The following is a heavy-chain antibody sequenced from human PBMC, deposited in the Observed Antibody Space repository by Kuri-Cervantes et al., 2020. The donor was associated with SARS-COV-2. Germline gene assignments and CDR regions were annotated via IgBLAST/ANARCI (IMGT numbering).Heavy chain of an antibody. D-gene: IGHD5-18*01. CDR2: IIPIFGTA. CDR3: ARGLTLEGDSYGYHY. CDR1: GYTFTSYD. V-gene: IGHV1-69*05. Sequence: SVKVSCKASGYTFTSYDISWVRQAPGQGLEWMGGIIPIFGTADYAQKFQGRVTITTDESTSTAYMELSSLRSEDTAVYYCARGLTLEGDSYGYHYWGQGTLVTVSS. J-gene: IGHJ4*02.